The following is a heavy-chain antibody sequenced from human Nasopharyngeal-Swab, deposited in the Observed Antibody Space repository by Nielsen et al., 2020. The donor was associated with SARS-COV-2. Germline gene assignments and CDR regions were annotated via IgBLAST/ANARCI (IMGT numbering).Heavy chain of an antibody. CDR2: INHGGST. CDR3: ARVADCSGGSCDGWFDP. Sequence: SETLSLTCAVYGGSFSGYYWSWIRQPPGKGLEWIGEINHGGSTNYNPSLKSQVTISVDTSKNQFSLKLSSVTAADTAVYYCARVADCSGGSCDGWFDPWGQGTLVTVSS. CDR1: GGSFSGYY. V-gene: IGHV4-34*01. D-gene: IGHD2-15*01. J-gene: IGHJ5*02.